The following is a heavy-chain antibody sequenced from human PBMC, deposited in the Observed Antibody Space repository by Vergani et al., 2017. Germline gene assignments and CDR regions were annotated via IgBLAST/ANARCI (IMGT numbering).Heavy chain of an antibody. CDR3: ARRGYCSSSSCYGGAFDI. J-gene: IGHJ3*02. Sequence: EVQLVQSGAEVKKPGVSLTISCKVSGYSFTSYWIGWVRQMPGKGLGWIGIIYPGDSDTRYSPSFQGQVPISADKSIGTAYLQWSSLKDSDTAMYYCARRGYCSSSSCYGGAFDIWGQGTMVTVSS. CDR1: GYSFTSYW. V-gene: IGHV5-51*03. CDR2: IYPGDSDT. D-gene: IGHD2-2*01.